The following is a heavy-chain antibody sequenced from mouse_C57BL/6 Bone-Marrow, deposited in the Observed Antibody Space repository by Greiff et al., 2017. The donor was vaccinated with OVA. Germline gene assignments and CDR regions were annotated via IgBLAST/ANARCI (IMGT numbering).Heavy chain of an antibody. J-gene: IGHJ3*01. CDR1: GYTFTSYG. V-gene: IGHV1-81*01. D-gene: IGHD2-1*01. Sequence: VHLVESGAELARPGASVKLSCKASGYTFTSYGISWVKQRTGQGLEWIGEIYPRSGNTYYNEKFKGKATLTADKSSSTAYMELRSLTSEDSAVYFCAREGWDGNYPFAYWGQGTLVTVSA. CDR2: IYPRSGNT. CDR3: AREGWDGNYPFAY.